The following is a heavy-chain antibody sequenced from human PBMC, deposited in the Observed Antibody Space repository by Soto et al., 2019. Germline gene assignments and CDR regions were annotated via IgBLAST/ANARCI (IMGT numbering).Heavy chain of an antibody. CDR3: ARGLILGYCSSTSCPSFDY. V-gene: IGHV1-69*13. J-gene: IGHJ4*02. CDR2: IIPIFGTA. D-gene: IGHD2-2*01. CDR1: GGTFSSYA. Sequence: SVKVSCKASGGTFSSYAISWVRQAPGQGLEWMGGIIPIFGTANYAQKFQGRVTITADESTSTAYMELSSLRSEDTAVYYCARGLILGYCSSTSCPSFDYWGQGTLVTIPS.